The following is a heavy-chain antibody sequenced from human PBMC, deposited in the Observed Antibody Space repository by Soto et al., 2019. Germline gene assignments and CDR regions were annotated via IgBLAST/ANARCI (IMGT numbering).Heavy chain of an antibody. V-gene: IGHV4-39*01. CDR3: ARQHLNPPRYFDWLPRSHNDKNWFDP. J-gene: IGHJ5*02. D-gene: IGHD3-9*01. Sequence: SETLSLTCTVSGGSVSNSNYYWGWIRQSPGKGLEWIGSVYYRGRSYSKSSVKSRVTISVDTSKNQFSLKLSSVTAADTAVYYCARQHLNPPRYFDWLPRSHNDKNWFDPWGQGTLVTVSS. CDR2: VYYRGRS. CDR1: GGSVSNSNYY.